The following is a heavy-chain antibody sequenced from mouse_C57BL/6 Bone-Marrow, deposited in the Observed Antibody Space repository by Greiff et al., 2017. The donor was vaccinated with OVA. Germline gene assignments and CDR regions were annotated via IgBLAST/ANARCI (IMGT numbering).Heavy chain of an antibody. CDR2: IWSGGST. CDR1: GFSLTSYG. Sequence: VQVVESGPGLVQPSQSLSITCTVSGFSLTSYGVHWVRQSPGKGLEWLGVIWSGGSTDYNAAFISRLSISKDNSKSQVFFKMNSLQADDTAIYYCAREGDDWDSWFAYWGQGTLVTVSA. J-gene: IGHJ3*01. V-gene: IGHV2-2*01. D-gene: IGHD4-1*01. CDR3: AREGDDWDSWFAY.